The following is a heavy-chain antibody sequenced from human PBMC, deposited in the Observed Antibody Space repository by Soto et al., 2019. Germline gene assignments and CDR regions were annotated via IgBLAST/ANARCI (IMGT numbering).Heavy chain of an antibody. D-gene: IGHD2-2*01. CDR2: IIPIFGTA. Sequence: SVKVSCKASGGTFSSYAISWVRQAPGQGLEWMGGIIPIFGTANYAQKFKGRVTITADESTSTAYMELSSLRSEDTAVYYCASASSSTSLPTDYWGQGTLVTVSS. J-gene: IGHJ4*02. CDR3: ASASSSTSLPTDY. CDR1: GGTFSSYA. V-gene: IGHV1-69*13.